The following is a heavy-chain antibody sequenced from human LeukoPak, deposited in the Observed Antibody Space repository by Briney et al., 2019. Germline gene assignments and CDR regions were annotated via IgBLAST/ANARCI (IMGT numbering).Heavy chain of an antibody. V-gene: IGHV1-69*04. Sequence: ASVKASCKASGGTFSSYAISWVRQAPGQGLEWMGRIIPILGIANYAQKFQGRVTITADKSTSTAYMELSSLRSEDTAVYYCARGEATVEMATIDWGQGTMVTVSS. CDR3: ARGEATVEMATID. CDR2: IIPILGIA. CDR1: GGTFSSYA. J-gene: IGHJ3*01. D-gene: IGHD5-12*01.